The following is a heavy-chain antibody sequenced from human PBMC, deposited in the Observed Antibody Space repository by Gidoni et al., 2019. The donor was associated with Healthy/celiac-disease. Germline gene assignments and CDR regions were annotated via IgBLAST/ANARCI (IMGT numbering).Heavy chain of an antibody. D-gene: IGHD6-19*01. J-gene: IGHJ4*02. CDR3: ARDQWLSPLYYFDY. CDR1: GFTFRSYW. V-gene: IGHV3-7*01. Sequence: EVQLVESGGGLVQPGGSLRLSCAASGFTFRSYWMSWVRQAPGKGLEWVANIKQDGSEKYYVDSVKGRFTISRDNAKNSLYLQMNSLRAEDTAVYYCARDQWLSPLYYFDYWGQGTLVTVSS. CDR2: IKQDGSEK.